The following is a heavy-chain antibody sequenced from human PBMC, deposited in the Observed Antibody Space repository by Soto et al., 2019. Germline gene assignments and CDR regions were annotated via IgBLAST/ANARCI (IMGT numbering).Heavy chain of an antibody. CDR1: GYSFTSYW. Sequence: PGESLKISCKGSGYSFTSYWISWVRQMPGKGLEWMGRIDPGDSDTNYIPSFQGHVTISADKSISTAYLHWRSLNAPATAISSSARITISYRSGHYYSYYYGMDVWGQGTTVTVS. V-gene: IGHV5-10-1*01. J-gene: IGHJ6*02. D-gene: IGHD6-25*01. CDR3: ARITISYRSGHYYSYYYGMDV. CDR2: IDPGDSDT.